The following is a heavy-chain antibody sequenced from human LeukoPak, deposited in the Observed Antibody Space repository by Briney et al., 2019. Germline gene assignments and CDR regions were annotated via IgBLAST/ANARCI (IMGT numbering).Heavy chain of an antibody. Sequence: ASVKVSCKASGYTFTGYYMHWVRQAPGQGLEWMGWINPNSGGTNYAQEFQGRVTMTRDTSISTAYMELSRLRSDDTAVYYCARDRDGYTNFDYWGQGTLVTVSS. CDR3: ARDRDGYTNFDY. J-gene: IGHJ4*02. CDR2: INPNSGGT. CDR1: GYTFTGYY. V-gene: IGHV1-2*02. D-gene: IGHD5-24*01.